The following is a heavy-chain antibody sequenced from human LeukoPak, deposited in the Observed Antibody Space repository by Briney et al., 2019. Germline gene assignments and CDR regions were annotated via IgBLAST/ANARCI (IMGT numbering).Heavy chain of an antibody. J-gene: IGHJ4*02. CDR1: GFTFSRYW. D-gene: IGHD6-19*01. Sequence: PGGSLRLSCAASGFTFSRYWMSWVRQAPGKGLEWVANIKQDGSEKYYVDSVKGRFTISRDNAKNSLYLQMNSLRAEDTAVYYCARAWQWLVTKGGYFDYWGQGTLVTVSS. V-gene: IGHV3-7*01. CDR3: ARAWQWLVTKGGYFDY. CDR2: IKQDGSEK.